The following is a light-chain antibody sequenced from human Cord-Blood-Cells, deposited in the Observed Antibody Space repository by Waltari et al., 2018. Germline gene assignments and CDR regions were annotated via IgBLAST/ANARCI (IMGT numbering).Light chain of an antibody. CDR2: WAS. CDR3: QQYYSTPPT. Sequence: DIGMTESPDSLAVALGGRATINCKSSQSVLYSSNNKNDLAWYQQKPGQPPKLLIYWASTQESGVPARFRVSGSGTAFTLPISRLQAEDVSVYYCQQYYSTPPTFGGGTQVEIK. V-gene: IGKV4-1*01. J-gene: IGKJ4*01. CDR1: QSVLYSSNNKND.